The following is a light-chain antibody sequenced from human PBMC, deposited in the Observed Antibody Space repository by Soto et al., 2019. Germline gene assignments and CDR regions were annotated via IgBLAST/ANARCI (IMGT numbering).Light chain of an antibody. CDR2: EVA. CDR1: NSDIGFYNY. CDR3: SSYTSSSPLYV. J-gene: IGLJ1*01. V-gene: IGLV2-14*01. Sequence: QSVLTQPASASGSPGQSITISCTGTNSDIGFYNYVSWYQQHPGEAPKLIIYEVAKRPSGVSSRFSGSKSGNTASLTISGLQAEDEADCHCSSYTSSSPLYVFGTGTKVTVL.